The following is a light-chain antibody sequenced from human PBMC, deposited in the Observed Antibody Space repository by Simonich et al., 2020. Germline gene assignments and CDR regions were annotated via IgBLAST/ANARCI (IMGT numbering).Light chain of an antibody. CDR3: QQYYSTPMYT. J-gene: IGKJ2*01. CDR2: WAT. V-gene: IGKV4-1*01. CDR1: QSVLYSSNNKNY. Sequence: DIVMTPSPDSLAVSLGERATINCKSSQSVLYSSNNKNYLAWYQQKPGKPPKLLIYWATTRESGVPDRFSGSGSGTDFTLTISSLQAEDVAVYYCQQYYSTPMYTFGQGTKLEIK.